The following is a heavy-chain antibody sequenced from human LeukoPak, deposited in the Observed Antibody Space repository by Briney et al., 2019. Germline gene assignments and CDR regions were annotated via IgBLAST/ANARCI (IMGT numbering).Heavy chain of an antibody. CDR3: ASQSRVPFIAVAGPYYFDY. J-gene: IGHJ4*02. CDR2: IKQDGSEK. D-gene: IGHD6-19*01. V-gene: IGHV3-7*01. CDR1: GFTFSSYW. Sequence: GGSLRLSCAASGFTFSSYWMSWVRQAPGKGLEWVANIKQDGSEKYYVDSVKGRFTISRDNAKNSLYLQMNSLRAEDTAVYYCASQSRVPFIAVAGPYYFDYWGQGTLVTVSS.